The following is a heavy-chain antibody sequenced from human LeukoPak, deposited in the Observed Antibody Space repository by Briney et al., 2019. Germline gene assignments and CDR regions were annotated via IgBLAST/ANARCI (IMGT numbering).Heavy chain of an antibody. D-gene: IGHD5-18*01. J-gene: IGHJ4*02. CDR2: INSAGST. CDR1: GFTFSSYA. CDR3: ARGDTAMAPFDY. Sequence: PGGSLRLSCAASGFTFSSYAMSWVRQAPGKGLEWVSAINSAGSTYYGDSVRGRFTISRDNSKNVLHLQMNSLRSEDTAVYYCARGDTAMAPFDYWGQGTLVTVSS. V-gene: IGHV3-23*01.